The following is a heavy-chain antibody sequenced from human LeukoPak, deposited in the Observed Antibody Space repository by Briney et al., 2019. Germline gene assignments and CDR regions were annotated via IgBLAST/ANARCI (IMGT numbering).Heavy chain of an antibody. V-gene: IGHV3-30*02. D-gene: IGHD1-26*01. Sequence: GGALRLSCVASGFTFSNYGMHWVRQGPGKGLEWLTFIRHDGTEKYYADSVKGRFTISRDNSRNTLYLQVDSLGPEDTAVYYCARLMVGQAGVGATHFDYWGQGTLGSVSS. CDR3: ARLMVGQAGVGATHFDY. CDR2: IRHDGTEK. CDR1: GFTFSNYG. J-gene: IGHJ4*02.